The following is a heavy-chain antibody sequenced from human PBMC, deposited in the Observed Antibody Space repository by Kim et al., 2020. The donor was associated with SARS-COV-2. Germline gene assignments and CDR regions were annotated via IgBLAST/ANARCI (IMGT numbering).Heavy chain of an antibody. J-gene: IGHJ6*02. CDR3: AKDLGIAVAGTLYYYYYYGMDA. Sequence: GGSLRLSCAASGFTFSSYAMSWVRQAPGKGLEWVSAISGSGGSTYYADSVKGRFTISRDNSKNTLYLQMNSLRAEDTAVYYCAKDLGIAVAGTLYYYYYYGMDAWGQGTTVTVSS. CDR1: GFTFSSYA. CDR2: ISGSGGST. V-gene: IGHV3-23*01. D-gene: IGHD6-19*01.